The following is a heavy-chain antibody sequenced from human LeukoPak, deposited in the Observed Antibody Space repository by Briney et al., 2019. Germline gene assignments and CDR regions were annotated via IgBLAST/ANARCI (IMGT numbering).Heavy chain of an antibody. CDR2: ISGSGGST. CDR1: GFTFSSYA. J-gene: IGHJ4*02. V-gene: IGHV3-23*01. CDR3: AKDYSSGWYFFDY. D-gene: IGHD6-19*01. Sequence: HPGGSLRLSCAASGFTFSSYAMSWVRQAPGKGLEWVSLISGSGGSTYYADSVKGRFTISRDNSKNTLYLQMNSLRAEDTALYYCAKDYSSGWYFFDYWGQGTLVTVSS.